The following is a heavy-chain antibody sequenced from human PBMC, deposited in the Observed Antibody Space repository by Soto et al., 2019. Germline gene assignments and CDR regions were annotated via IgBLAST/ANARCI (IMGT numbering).Heavy chain of an antibody. D-gene: IGHD4-17*01. CDR2: IKSKTDGGTT. J-gene: IGHJ3*02. CDR1: GFTFSNAW. V-gene: IGHV3-15*01. CDR3: TRSGPTVDDAFDI. Sequence: PGGSLRLSCAASGFTFSNAWMSWVRQAPGKGLEWVGRIKSKTDGGTTDYAAPVKGRFTISRDDSKNTLYLQMNSLKTEDTAVYYCTRSGPTVDDAFDIWGQGTMVTVSS.